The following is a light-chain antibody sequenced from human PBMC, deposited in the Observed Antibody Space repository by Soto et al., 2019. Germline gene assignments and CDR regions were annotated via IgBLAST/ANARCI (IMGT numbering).Light chain of an antibody. CDR2: AAS. CDR1: QRIVNF. Sequence: DIQMPQSPSSLSASIGDRVTITCRASQRIVNFVNWYQQKSGQAPKVLIYAASTLQTGVPSRFSGNGSGTEFSLTVRNLQPEDFATYYCQQTYGAPLSFGGGTAVDI. CDR3: QQTYGAPLS. V-gene: IGKV1-39*01. J-gene: IGKJ4*01.